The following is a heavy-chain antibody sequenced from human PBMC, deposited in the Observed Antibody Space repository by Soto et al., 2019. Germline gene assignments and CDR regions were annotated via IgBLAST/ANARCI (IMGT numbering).Heavy chain of an antibody. D-gene: IGHD5-12*01. V-gene: IGHV4-30-4*01. Sequence: SETLSLTCTVSGGSIDSDDYYWTWIRQPPGKGLEWIGYIYSSGRTSYNPSLESRLAISIDTSKNQYSLHLNSVSAADTAVYFCARDRGTSPDFFDYWGQGTLVTVSS. CDR1: GGSIDSDDYY. CDR2: IYSSGRT. J-gene: IGHJ4*02. CDR3: ARDRGTSPDFFDY.